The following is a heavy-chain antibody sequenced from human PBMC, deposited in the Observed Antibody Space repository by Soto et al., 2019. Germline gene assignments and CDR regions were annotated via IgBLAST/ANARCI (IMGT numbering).Heavy chain of an antibody. CDR3: ARPSGSYGDYAWSLAY. CDR2: VSAYSGHT. CDR1: GYAFGGYA. V-gene: IGHV1-18*04. D-gene: IGHD4-17*01. Sequence: QVQLVQSGAEVKKPGASVKVSCKASGYAFGGYAISWVRQAPGQGLEWMGWVSAYSGHTDYAQNHQGGVSMTTETSTSTAYMELGSLTSDDTAVYYCARPSGSYGDYAWSLAYWGQGTLVTVSS. J-gene: IGHJ4*02.